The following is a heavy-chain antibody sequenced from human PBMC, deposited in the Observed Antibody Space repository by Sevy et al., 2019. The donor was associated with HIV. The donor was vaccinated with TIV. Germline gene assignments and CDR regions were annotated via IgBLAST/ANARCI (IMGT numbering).Heavy chain of an antibody. CDR2: IYTSGST. D-gene: IGHD4-17*01. CDR1: GGSISSYY. Sequence: SEILSLTCTVSGGSISSYYWSWIRQPAGKGLEWLGRIYTSGSTNYNPSLKSRVTMSVDTSKNQFSLKLSSVTAADMAVYYCSRDSGDYGYFDYWGQGTLVTVSS. CDR3: SRDSGDYGYFDY. J-gene: IGHJ4*02. V-gene: IGHV4-4*07.